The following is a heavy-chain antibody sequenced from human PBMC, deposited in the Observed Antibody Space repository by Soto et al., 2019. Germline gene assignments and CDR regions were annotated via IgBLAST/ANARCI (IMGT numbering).Heavy chain of an antibody. V-gene: IGHV2-5*02. Sequence: GSGPTLVNPTQTLTLTCTFSGFSLSTSGVGVGWIRQPPGKALEWLALIYWDDDKRYSPSLKSRLTITKDTSKNQVVLTMTNMDPVDTATYYCAHSFYDFWSGYYRPLYYYYGMDVWGQGTTVTVSS. CDR3: AHSFYDFWSGYYRPLYYYYGMDV. CDR1: GFSLSTSGVG. D-gene: IGHD3-3*01. CDR2: IYWDDDK. J-gene: IGHJ6*02.